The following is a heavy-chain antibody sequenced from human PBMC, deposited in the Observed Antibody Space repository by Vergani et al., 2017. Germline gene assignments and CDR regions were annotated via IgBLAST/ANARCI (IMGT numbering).Heavy chain of an antibody. J-gene: IGHJ4*02. Sequence: QVQLVESGGGVVQPGRSLRLYCAASGFTFSSYGMHWVRQAPGKGLEWVAVFSYDGSNKYYPDSVKGRFTIPRDNSKNTLYLQMNSLRAEDTAVYYCAKDRGSSTSSTFDYWGQGTLVTVSS. D-gene: IGHD2-2*01. CDR2: FSYDGSNK. V-gene: IGHV3-30*18. CDR1: GFTFSSYG. CDR3: AKDRGSSTSSTFDY.